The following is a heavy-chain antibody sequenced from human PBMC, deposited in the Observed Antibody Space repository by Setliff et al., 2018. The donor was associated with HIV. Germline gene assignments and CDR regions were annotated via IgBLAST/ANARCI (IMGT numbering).Heavy chain of an antibody. V-gene: IGHV1-46*01. Sequence: ASVKVSCKASGYTFTGYYMHWVRQAPGQGLEWMRIINPSGGSTSYAQSFQDRVTMTRDTSTSTVYMELSSLRSDDTAVYYCARDYYDSSGYIFFPGLPDYWGQGTLVTVS. CDR3: ARDYYDSSGYIFFPGLPDY. CDR2: INPSGGST. D-gene: IGHD3-22*01. J-gene: IGHJ4*02. CDR1: GYTFTGYY.